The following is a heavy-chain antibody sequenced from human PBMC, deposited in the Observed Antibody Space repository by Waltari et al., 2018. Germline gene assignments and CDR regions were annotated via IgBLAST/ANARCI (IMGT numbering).Heavy chain of an antibody. CDR2: INPNSGGT. V-gene: IGHV1-2*04. D-gene: IGHD6-6*01. CDR3: AREGYSSSSEGLDY. Sequence: QVQLVQSGAEVTKPGASVKVSCKASGYTVTGYYMHWVRQAPGQGLEWMGWINPNSGGTNYAQKFQGWATMTRDTSISTAYMELSRLRSDDTAVYYCAREGYSSSSEGLDYWCQGTLVTVSS. CDR1: GYTVTGYY. J-gene: IGHJ4*02.